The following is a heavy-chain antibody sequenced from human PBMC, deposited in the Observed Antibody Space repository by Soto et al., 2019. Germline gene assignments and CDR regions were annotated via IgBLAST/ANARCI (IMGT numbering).Heavy chain of an antibody. CDR3: ARDGGHYYYYGMDV. J-gene: IGHJ6*02. CDR2: ISDNGGTT. Sequence: GGSLRLSCAASEFTFSNYAMSWVRQAPGKGLEWVSSISDNGGTTYYADSVKGRFTISRDNSKNTLYLQMNSLRAEDTAVYYCARDGGHYYYYGMDVWGQGTTVTVSS. D-gene: IGHD3-3*01. CDR1: EFTFSNYA. V-gene: IGHV3-23*01.